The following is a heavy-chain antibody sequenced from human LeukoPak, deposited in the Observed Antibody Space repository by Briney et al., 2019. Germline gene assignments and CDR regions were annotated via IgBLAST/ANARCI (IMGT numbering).Heavy chain of an antibody. V-gene: IGHV3-30*04. J-gene: IGHJ5*02. CDR3: ARDSSGSYNWFDP. CDR1: GFSFSSYA. Sequence: GGSLRLSCAASGFSFSSYAMHWVRQAPGKGLEWVAVISYDGSNEYYPDSVKGRFTISRDNSKNTLYLQMNSLRAEDTDVYYCARDSSGSYNWFDPWGQGTLVTVSS. D-gene: IGHD6-19*01. CDR2: ISYDGSNE.